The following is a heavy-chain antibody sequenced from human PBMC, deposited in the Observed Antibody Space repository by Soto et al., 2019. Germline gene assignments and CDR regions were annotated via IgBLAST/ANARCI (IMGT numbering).Heavy chain of an antibody. CDR3: ASMIGDPRLSLGS. CDR1: GGSISSYY. J-gene: IGHJ5*01. D-gene: IGHD3-10*02. Sequence: QVQLQESGPGLVKPSETLSLTCTVSGGSISSYYWSWIRQPPGKGLEWIGFIFYSGSTSYNPSLKSRVPISIDTAEYQFSLKLNSVAAAGKAVYYCASMIGDPRLSLGSWGQGTLVAVSS. V-gene: IGHV4-59*01. CDR2: IFYSGST.